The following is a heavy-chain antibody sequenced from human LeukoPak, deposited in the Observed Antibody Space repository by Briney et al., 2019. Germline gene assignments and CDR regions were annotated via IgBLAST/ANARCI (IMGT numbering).Heavy chain of an antibody. V-gene: IGHV1-69*13. D-gene: IGHD2-15*01. Sequence: SVKVSCKASGGTFSSYAISWVRQAPGQGLEWMGGIIPIFGTANYAQKFQGRVTITADEFTSTAYMVLSSLRSEDTAVYYCASLGYCSGGSCYSGDYWGQGTLVTVSS. CDR3: ASLGYCSGGSCYSGDY. CDR2: IIPIFGTA. CDR1: GGTFSSYA. J-gene: IGHJ4*02.